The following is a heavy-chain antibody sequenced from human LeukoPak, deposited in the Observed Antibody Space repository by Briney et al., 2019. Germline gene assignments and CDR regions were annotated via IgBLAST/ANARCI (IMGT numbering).Heavy chain of an antibody. Sequence: PGGSLRLSCAASGFTFSSYAMHWVRQAPGKGLEYVSAISSNGGSTYYANSVKGRFTISRDNSKNTLYLQMGSLRAEDMAVYYCARALTGYYANWGQGTLVTVSS. CDR1: GFTFSSYA. CDR3: ARALTGYYAN. CDR2: ISSNGGST. D-gene: IGHD3-9*01. J-gene: IGHJ4*02. V-gene: IGHV3-64*01.